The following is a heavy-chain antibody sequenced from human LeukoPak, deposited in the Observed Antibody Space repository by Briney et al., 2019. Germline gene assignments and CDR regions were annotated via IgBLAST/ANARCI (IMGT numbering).Heavy chain of an antibody. CDR3: ARDAFSMVPTDAFDI. D-gene: IGHD3-10*01. CDR1: VYTFTGYY. Sequence: ASVKVSCKASVYTFTGYYMHWVRQAPGQGLEWMGWINPNSGGTNYAQRFQGRVTMTRDTSISTAYMELSRLRSDDTAVYYCARDAFSMVPTDAFDIWGQGTMVTVSS. J-gene: IGHJ3*02. CDR2: INPNSGGT. V-gene: IGHV1-2*02.